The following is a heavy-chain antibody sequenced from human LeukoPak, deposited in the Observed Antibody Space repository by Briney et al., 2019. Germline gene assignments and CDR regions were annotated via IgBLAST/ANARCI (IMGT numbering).Heavy chain of an antibody. CDR1: GGSISSYY. J-gene: IGHJ4*02. CDR3: ARVSSPPGHYVPYFVY. Sequence: SETLSLTCTVSGGSISSYYWSWIRQPPGKGLEWIGYIYYSGSTNYNPSLKSRVTISVDTSKNQFSLKLSSVTAADTAVYYCARVSSPPGHYVPYFVYWGQGTLVTVSS. D-gene: IGHD4-17*01. CDR2: IYYSGST. V-gene: IGHV4-59*01.